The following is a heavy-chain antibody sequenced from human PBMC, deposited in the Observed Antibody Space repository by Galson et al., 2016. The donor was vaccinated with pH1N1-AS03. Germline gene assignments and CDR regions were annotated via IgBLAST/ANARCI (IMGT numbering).Heavy chain of an antibody. V-gene: IGHV3-33*01. Sequence: LRLSCAASGFTFRSFAMHWVRQAPGKGLEWVAVIWYDGSNENYADSVKGRFSISRDNPKNTLYLQMSSLRAEYTAVYYCARIFLHVNPSLGVDFWGQGTTVTVSS. CDR3: ARIFLHVNPSLGVDF. D-gene: IGHD3-9*01. CDR1: GFTFRSFA. CDR2: IWYDGSNE. J-gene: IGHJ6*01.